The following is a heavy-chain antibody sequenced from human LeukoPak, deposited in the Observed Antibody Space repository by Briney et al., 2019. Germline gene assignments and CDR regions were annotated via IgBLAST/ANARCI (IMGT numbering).Heavy chain of an antibody. Sequence: PGGSLRLSCAASGFTFSSYSMNWVRQAPGKRLEWVSSISSSSSYIYYADSVKGRFTISRDNAKNSLYLRMNSLRAEDTAVYYCARDKDSSSWYQDYWGQGTLVTVSS. J-gene: IGHJ4*02. CDR1: GFTFSSYS. CDR2: ISSSSSYI. D-gene: IGHD6-13*01. V-gene: IGHV3-21*01. CDR3: ARDKDSSSWYQDY.